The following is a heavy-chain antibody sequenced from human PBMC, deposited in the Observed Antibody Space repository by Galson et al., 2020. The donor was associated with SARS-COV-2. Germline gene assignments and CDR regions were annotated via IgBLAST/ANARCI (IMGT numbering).Heavy chain of an antibody. V-gene: IGHV4-30-2*01. CDR2: ISHSGGT. Sequence: SETLSLTCAVSGTSISSGSYSWNWIRQPPGKGLEWIGYISHSGGTYYNPSLKSPVTISGDRSKNQFSLRLSSVTAADTAVYYWARLHYVDYAPEAFDIWGPGTRVTVSS. J-gene: IGHJ3*02. D-gene: IGHD4-17*01. CDR3: ARLHYVDYAPEAFDI. CDR1: GTSISSGSYS.